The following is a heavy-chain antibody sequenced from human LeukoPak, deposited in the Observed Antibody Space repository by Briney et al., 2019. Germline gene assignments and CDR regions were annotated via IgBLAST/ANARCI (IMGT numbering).Heavy chain of an antibody. CDR3: ARGQEGYYYDSSGYYQGPLDY. CDR2: ISSSSIYI. CDR1: GFTFSSYS. Sequence: GGSLRLSCAASGFTFSSYSMHWVRQAPGKGLEWVSSISSSSIYIKHADSVKGRFTISRDNAKTSLYLQMNSLRAEDAAVYYCARGQEGYYYDSSGYYQGPLDYWGQGTLVTVSS. D-gene: IGHD3-22*01. J-gene: IGHJ4*02. V-gene: IGHV3-21*06.